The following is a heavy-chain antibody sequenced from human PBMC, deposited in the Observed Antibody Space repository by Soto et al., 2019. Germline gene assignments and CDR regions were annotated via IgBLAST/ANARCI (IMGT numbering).Heavy chain of an antibody. CDR3: ARVERGTATTVVDAFDI. Sequence: QVQLQQWGAGLLKPSETLSLTCAVYGGSVNSGNYYWSWIRQPPGKGLEWIGEMSHSGGTHFNPSLNSRATISVHTSKNQFSLKMSSVTAAHTALYYCARVERGTATTVVDAFDIWGPGTLVTVSS. CDR2: MSHSGGT. D-gene: IGHD1-1*01. V-gene: IGHV4-34*01. J-gene: IGHJ3*02. CDR1: GGSVNSGNYY.